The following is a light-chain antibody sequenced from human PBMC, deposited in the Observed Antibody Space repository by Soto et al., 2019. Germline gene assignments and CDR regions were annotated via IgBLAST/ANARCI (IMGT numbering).Light chain of an antibody. J-gene: IGKJ4*01. CDR3: QQYNNWPKT. CDR1: QSVSSN. V-gene: IGKV3-15*01. Sequence: EIVMTQSPATLSVSPGERATLSCRASQSVSSNLAWYQQKPGQAPRLLIYGASTRATGIPARFSGSGSGTDFTLTISSLQSEDFALYYCQQYNNWPKTFGGGTKVEIK. CDR2: GAS.